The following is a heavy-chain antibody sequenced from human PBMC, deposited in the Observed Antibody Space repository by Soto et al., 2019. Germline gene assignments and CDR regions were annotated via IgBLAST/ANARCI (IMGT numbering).Heavy chain of an antibody. J-gene: IGHJ6*02. V-gene: IGHV1-46*01. D-gene: IGHD1-26*01. CDR3: APVRIVGATTHYYGMDG. Sequence: QVQLVQSGAEVKKPGASVKVSCKASGYTFTRYYMHWVRQALGQGLEWMGIINPSGGSPSYAQKFQVSVTMTRDTSPSAVYVELSSLRSEDTAVYYCAPVRIVGATTHYYGMDGWGQGATVTVSS. CDR2: INPSGGSP. CDR1: GYTFTRYY.